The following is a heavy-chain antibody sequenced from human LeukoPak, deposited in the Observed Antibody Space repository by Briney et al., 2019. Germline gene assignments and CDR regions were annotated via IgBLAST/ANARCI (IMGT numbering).Heavy chain of an antibody. CDR2: IYYSEST. CDR3: AREEGIAAAGALEY. V-gene: IGHV4-39*02. J-gene: IGHJ4*02. D-gene: IGHD6-13*01. Sequence: SETLSLTCTVSGGSISSSGYYWGWIRQPPGKGLEWIGSIYYSESTYYNPSLKSRVTMSVDTSKYQFSLKVSSVTAADTAVYYCAREEGIAAAGALEYWGQGILVTVSS. CDR1: GGSISSSGYY.